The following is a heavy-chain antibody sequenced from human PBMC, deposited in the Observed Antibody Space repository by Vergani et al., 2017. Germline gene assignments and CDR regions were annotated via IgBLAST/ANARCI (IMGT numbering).Heavy chain of an antibody. D-gene: IGHD3-10*01. Sequence: EVQLVESGGDLVQPGRSLRLSCTASGFTFGYYAMDWFRQAPGQGLEWVGGIRSKAYGQATIYAASVKGRFTISRDDCKSIAYLQMNNLQTEDTAMYYCVRDQVTMLRGSDALNIWGQGTMVTVSS. CDR1: GFTFGYYA. CDR3: VRDQVTMLRGSDALNI. CDR2: IRSKAYGQAT. V-gene: IGHV3-49*03. J-gene: IGHJ3*02.